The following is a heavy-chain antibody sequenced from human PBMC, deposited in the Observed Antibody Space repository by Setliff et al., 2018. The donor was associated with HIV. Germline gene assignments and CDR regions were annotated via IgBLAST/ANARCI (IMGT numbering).Heavy chain of an antibody. CDR1: GASVSSSSYY. V-gene: IGHV4-39*02. CDR3: ARRLLRGVRGPPCFDY. Sequence: SETLSLTCSVSGASVSSSSYYWGWVRQPPGKGLEWIGIVDYRGNTYYSPSFHSRVTVLVDTSKNHFSLILTSVTAADTAVYYCARRLLRGVRGPPCFDYWGQGTLVTVSS. J-gene: IGHJ4*02. CDR2: VDYRGNT. D-gene: IGHD3-10*01.